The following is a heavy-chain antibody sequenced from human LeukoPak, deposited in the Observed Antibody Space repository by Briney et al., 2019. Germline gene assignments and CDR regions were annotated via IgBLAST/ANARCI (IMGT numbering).Heavy chain of an antibody. CDR1: GFTFSNAW. CDR2: IKSKTDGGTT. CDR3: TTGFPIAVAGTGFDY. Sequence: GGSLRLSCAASGFTFSNAWKSWVRQAPGKGLEWVGRIKSKTDGGTTDYAAPVKGRFTISRDDSKNTLYLQMNSLKTEDTAVYYCTTGFPIAVAGTGFDYWGQGTLVTVSS. D-gene: IGHD6-19*01. V-gene: IGHV3-15*01. J-gene: IGHJ4*02.